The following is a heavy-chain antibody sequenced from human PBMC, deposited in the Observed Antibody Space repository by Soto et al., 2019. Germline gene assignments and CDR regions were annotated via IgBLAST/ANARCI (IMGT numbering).Heavy chain of an antibody. J-gene: IGHJ5*02. CDR2: MNPNSGNT. Sequence: ASVKVSCKASGYTFTSYDINWVRQATGQGLEWMGWMNPNSGNTGYAQKFQGRVTMTRNTSISTAYMELSSLRSEDTAVYYCATGVIWIGYFTVDPWGQGTLVTVSS. D-gene: IGHD3-3*01. CDR1: GYTFTSYD. CDR3: ATGVIWIGYFTVDP. V-gene: IGHV1-8*01.